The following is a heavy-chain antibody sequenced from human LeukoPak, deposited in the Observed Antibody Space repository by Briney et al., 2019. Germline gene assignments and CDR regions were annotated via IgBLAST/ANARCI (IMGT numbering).Heavy chain of an antibody. CDR1: GYSISSGYY. Sequence: SSETLSLTCTVSGYSISSGYYWGWIRQPPGKGLEWIGIIHHSGSTYYNPSLKSRVTISVDTSKNQFSLKLSSVTAADTAVYYCAREVAYWGQGTLVTVSS. CDR2: IHHSGST. V-gene: IGHV4-38-2*02. CDR3: AREVAY. J-gene: IGHJ4*02.